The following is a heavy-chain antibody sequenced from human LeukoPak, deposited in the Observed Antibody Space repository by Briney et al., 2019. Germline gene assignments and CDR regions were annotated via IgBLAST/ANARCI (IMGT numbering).Heavy chain of an antibody. Sequence: GGPLEISFKGSGYRFTSYWIGWVRPMPGKGLGGMGIIYPGDSDTRYSPSFQGQVTISADKSISTAYLQWSSLKASDTAMYYCARLAVGPGPPYWGQGTLVTVSS. CDR1: GYRFTSYW. CDR3: ARLAVGPGPPY. J-gene: IGHJ4*02. D-gene: IGHD2-15*01. V-gene: IGHV5-51*01. CDR2: IYPGDSDT.